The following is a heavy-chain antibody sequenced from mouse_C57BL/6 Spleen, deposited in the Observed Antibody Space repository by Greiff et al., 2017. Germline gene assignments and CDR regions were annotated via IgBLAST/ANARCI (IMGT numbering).Heavy chain of an antibody. Sequence: EVQLVESGGDLVKPGGSLKLSCAASGFTFSSYGMSWVRQTPDKRLEWVATISSGGSYTYYPDSVKGRFTISRDNAKNTLYLQMSSLKSEDTAMYYCARLITTVVANYYAMDYWGQGTSVTVSS. J-gene: IGHJ4*01. CDR1: GFTFSSYG. V-gene: IGHV5-6*01. CDR2: ISSGGSYT. CDR3: ARLITTVVANYYAMDY. D-gene: IGHD1-1*01.